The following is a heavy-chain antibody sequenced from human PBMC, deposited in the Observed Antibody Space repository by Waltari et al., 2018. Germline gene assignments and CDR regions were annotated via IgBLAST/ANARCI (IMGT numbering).Heavy chain of an antibody. J-gene: IGHJ4*02. V-gene: IGHV1-69*14. CDR2: VIPIFGTA. Sequence: QVQLVQSGAEVKKPGSSVKVSCKASGGTFSSYAISWVRQAPGHGLEWMGGVIPIFGTANDAQKVQGRVTITADKSTSTAYMELSSLRSEDTAVYYCARDRYDSSGYYRPIDYWGQGTLVTVSS. D-gene: IGHD3-22*01. CDR1: GGTFSSYA. CDR3: ARDRYDSSGYYRPIDY.